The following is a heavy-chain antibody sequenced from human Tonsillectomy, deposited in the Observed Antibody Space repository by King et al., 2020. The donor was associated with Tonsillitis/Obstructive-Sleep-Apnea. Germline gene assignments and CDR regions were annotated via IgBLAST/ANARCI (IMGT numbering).Heavy chain of an antibody. Sequence: VQLQESGPGLVKPSETLSLTCTVSGGSISSYYWSWIRQPPGKGLEWIGYIDYSGSTNYNPSLKSRVTXSVDTSKNQXXXKLSSVTAADTAVYYCAREALDAFDIWGQGXXVTVSS. V-gene: IGHV4-59*01. CDR1: GGSISSYY. J-gene: IGHJ3*02. CDR3: AREALDAFDI. CDR2: IDYSGST.